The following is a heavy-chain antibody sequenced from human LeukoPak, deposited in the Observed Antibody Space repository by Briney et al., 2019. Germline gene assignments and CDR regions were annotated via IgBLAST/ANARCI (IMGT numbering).Heavy chain of an antibody. V-gene: IGHV3-23*01. CDR3: VVLAAAGTRLNYGMDV. CDR2: ISGSGGST. D-gene: IGHD6-13*01. Sequence: GRSLRLSCAASGFTFSRHSMSWVRQAPGKGLEWVSAISGSGGSTYYADSVKGRFTISRDNSKNTLYLQMNSLRAEDTAVYYCVVLAAAGTRLNYGMDVWGQGTTVTVSS. J-gene: IGHJ6*02. CDR1: GFTFSRHS.